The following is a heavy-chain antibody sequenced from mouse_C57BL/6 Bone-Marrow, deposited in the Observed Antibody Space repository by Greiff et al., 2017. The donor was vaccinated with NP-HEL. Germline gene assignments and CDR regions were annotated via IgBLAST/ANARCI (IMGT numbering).Heavy chain of an antibody. V-gene: IGHV5-9*01. J-gene: IGHJ3*01. CDR1: GFTFSSYT. D-gene: IGHD2-4*01. Sequence: EVMLVESGGGLVKPGGSLKLSCAASGFTFSSYTMSWVRQTPEKRLEWVATISGGGGNTYYPDSVKGRFTISRDNAKNTLYLQMSSLRSEDTALYYCARNYYDYDRGCAYWGQGTLVTVSA. CDR3: ARNYYDYDRGCAY. CDR2: ISGGGGNT.